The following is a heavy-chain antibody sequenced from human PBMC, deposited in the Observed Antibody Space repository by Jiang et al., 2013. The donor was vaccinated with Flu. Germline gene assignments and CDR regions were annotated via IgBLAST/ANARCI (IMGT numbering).Heavy chain of an antibody. J-gene: IGHJ4*02. D-gene: IGHD3-22*01. CDR1: GFTFSSYG. Sequence: QLLESGGGVVQPGGSLRLSCAASGFTFSSYGMHWVRQAPGKGLEWVAFIRYDGSNKYYADSVKGRFTISRDNSKNTLYLQMNSLRAEDTAVYYCAKDMAYYYDSSGYHGPDYWGQGTLVTVSS. V-gene: IGHV3-30*02. CDR3: AKDMAYYYDSSGYHGPDY. CDR2: IRYDGSNK.